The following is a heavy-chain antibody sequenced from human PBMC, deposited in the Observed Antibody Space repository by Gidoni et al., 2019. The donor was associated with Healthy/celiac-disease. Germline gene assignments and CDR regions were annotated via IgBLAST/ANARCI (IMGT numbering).Heavy chain of an antibody. J-gene: IGHJ6*02. CDR1: GGTFSSYA. D-gene: IGHD1-26*01. V-gene: IGHV1-69*04. CDR3: ARDSGGVVNVYYYGMDV. Sequence: QVQLVQSGAEVKKPGSSVKVSCKASGGTFSSYAIIPILGIANYAQKFQGRVTITADKSTSTAYMELSSLRSEDTAVYYCARDSGGVVNVYYYGMDVWGQGTTVTVSS. CDR2: PILGIA.